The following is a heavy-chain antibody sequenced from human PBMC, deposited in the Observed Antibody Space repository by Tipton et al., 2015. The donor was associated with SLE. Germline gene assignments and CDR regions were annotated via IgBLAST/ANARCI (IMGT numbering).Heavy chain of an antibody. V-gene: IGHV3-23*03. CDR1: GFTFNSYA. CDR3: AKRGATYYYDSSGYDYFDY. D-gene: IGHD3-22*01. J-gene: IGHJ4*02. Sequence: SLRLSCAASGFTFNSYAMSWVRQAPGKGLEWVSVVYNDGSTQYSDSVKGRFTISRDNSRNTLYLQMNSLRAEDTAIYYCAKRGATYYYDSSGYDYFDYWGQGTQVTVSS. CDR2: VYNDGST.